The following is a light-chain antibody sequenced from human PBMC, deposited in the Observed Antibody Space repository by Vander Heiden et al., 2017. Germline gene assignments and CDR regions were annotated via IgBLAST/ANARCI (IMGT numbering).Light chain of an antibody. V-gene: IGLV3-25*03. CDR3: QSADSSGTCV. CDR1: PLPKQY. CDR2: KDN. Sequence: SYELTHPPSVSVSPGQTARFTCSGDPLPKQYASWYQQKPAHAPVVVIYKDNERPSGIPERFFGYNAGTTVTLTISGGQAEDEADYYCQSADSSGTCVFGGGTKLTVL. J-gene: IGLJ3*02.